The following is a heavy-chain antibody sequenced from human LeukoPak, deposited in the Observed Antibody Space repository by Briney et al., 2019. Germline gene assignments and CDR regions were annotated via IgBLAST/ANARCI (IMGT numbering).Heavy chain of an antibody. CDR3: ARDSDYGDYVDY. J-gene: IGHJ4*02. CDR1: GGSISSGSHY. Sequence: SQTLSLTCTVSGGSISSGSHYWSWIRQPAGNALEWIGRVYTSGSTDYNPSLKSRVAISVDTSKNQFSLKLSSVTAADTAVYYCARDSDYGDYVDYWGQGTLVTVSS. D-gene: IGHD4-17*01. CDR2: VYTSGST. V-gene: IGHV4-61*02.